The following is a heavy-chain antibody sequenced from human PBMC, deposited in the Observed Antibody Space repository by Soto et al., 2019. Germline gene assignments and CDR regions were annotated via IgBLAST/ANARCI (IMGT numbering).Heavy chain of an antibody. V-gene: IGHV4-31*03. J-gene: IGHJ4*02. CDR2: IYYSGST. D-gene: IGHD2-2*01. Sequence: SETLSLTCTVSGGSISSGGYYWSWIRQHPGKGLEWIGYIYYSGSTYYNPSLKSRVTISVDTSKNQFSLKLSSVTAADTAVYYCARETRRDCSSTSCLNEGLDYWGQGTLVTVSS. CDR1: GGSISSGGYY. CDR3: ARETRRDCSSTSCLNEGLDY.